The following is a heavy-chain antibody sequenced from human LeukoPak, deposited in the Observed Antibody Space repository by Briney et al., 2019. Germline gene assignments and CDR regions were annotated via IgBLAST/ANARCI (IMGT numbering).Heavy chain of an antibody. CDR3: ARGSAVDTAMVTRAFDI. V-gene: IGHV1-2*02. Sequence: ASVKVSCKASGYTFTGYYMHWVRQAPGQGLEWMGWINLNSGGTNYAQKFQGRVTMTRDTSITTAYMELSRLRSDDTAIYYCARGSAVDTAMVTRAFDIWGQGTMVTVSS. J-gene: IGHJ3*02. D-gene: IGHD5-18*01. CDR2: INLNSGGT. CDR1: GYTFTGYY.